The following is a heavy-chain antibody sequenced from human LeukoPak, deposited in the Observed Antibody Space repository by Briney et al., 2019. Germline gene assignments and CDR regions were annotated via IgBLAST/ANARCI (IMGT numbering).Heavy chain of an antibody. D-gene: IGHD1-1*01. CDR2: IGTASDT. CDR1: GFTFSSFD. V-gene: IGHV3-13*01. CDR3: ARGPSRGKYYYMDV. J-gene: IGHJ6*03. Sequence: GGSLRLSCAASGFTFSSFDMHWVRRPTGQGLEWVSTIGTASDTYYPGSVEGRFTLSRDNAKNSLYLQMNSLTAGDTAVYYCARGPSRGKYYYMDVWGKGTTVTVSS.